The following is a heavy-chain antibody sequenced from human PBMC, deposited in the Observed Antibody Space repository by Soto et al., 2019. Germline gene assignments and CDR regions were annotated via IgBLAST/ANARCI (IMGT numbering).Heavy chain of an antibody. CDR1: GGSISSGDYY. Sequence: SETLSLTCTVSGGSISSGDYYWSWIRQPPGKGLEWIGYIYYSGRTYYNPSLKSRVTISVDTSKNQFSLKLSSVTAADTAVYYCARGYYDSSGYYIHDYWGQGTLVTVSS. CDR3: ARGYYDSSGYYIHDY. J-gene: IGHJ4*02. V-gene: IGHV4-30-4*01. CDR2: IYYSGRT. D-gene: IGHD3-22*01.